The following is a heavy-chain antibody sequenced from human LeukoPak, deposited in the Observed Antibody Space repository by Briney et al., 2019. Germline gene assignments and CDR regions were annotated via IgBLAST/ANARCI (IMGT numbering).Heavy chain of an antibody. V-gene: IGHV3-21*01. CDR3: ARDRESYCGGDCQYSFDY. Sequence: PGGSLRLSCAASGFIFSSHNMNWVRQAPGKGLEWVSSISSESDYIYYADSVKGRFTISRDNAATSLYLHVNNLRAEDTAVYYCARDRESYCGGDCQYSFDYWGQGTLVIVSS. D-gene: IGHD2-21*02. CDR2: ISSESDYI. CDR1: GFIFSSHN. J-gene: IGHJ4*02.